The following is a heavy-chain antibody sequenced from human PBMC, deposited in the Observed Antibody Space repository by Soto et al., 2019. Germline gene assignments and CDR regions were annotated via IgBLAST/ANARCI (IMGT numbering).Heavy chain of an antibody. CDR2: ISGSGGST. J-gene: IGHJ5*02. D-gene: IGHD3-22*01. CDR1: GFTFSSYA. CDR3: AKDIAYYYDSSGYS. V-gene: IGHV3-23*01. Sequence: GGSLRLSCAASGFTFSSYAMSWVRQAPGKGLEWVSAISGSGGSTYYVDSVKGRFTISRDNSKNTLYLQMNSLRAEDTAVYYCAKDIAYYYDSSGYSWGQGTLVTVSS.